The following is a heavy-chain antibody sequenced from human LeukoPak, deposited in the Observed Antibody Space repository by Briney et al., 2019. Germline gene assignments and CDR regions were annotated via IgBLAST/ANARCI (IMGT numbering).Heavy chain of an antibody. CDR3: ARRYCSSTTCRGDFDF. D-gene: IGHD2-2*01. V-gene: IGHV5-51*01. J-gene: IGHJ4*02. CDR1: GYSFTSYW. Sequence: GESLKISCQGSGYSFTSYWIAWVRQMPGKGLEWMGIIYPGDSDTRYSPSFQGQVTISVDKSISTAYLQWSSLRASDTAMYYCARRYCSSTTCRGDFDFWGQGTLVTVSS. CDR2: IYPGDSDT.